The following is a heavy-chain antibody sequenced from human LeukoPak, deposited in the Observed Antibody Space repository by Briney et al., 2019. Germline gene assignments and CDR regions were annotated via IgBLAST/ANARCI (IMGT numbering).Heavy chain of an antibody. CDR3: ARDNAHHIAVAGKKEKGYYFDY. D-gene: IGHD6-19*01. V-gene: IGHV1-69*06. J-gene: IGHJ4*02. CDR2: IIPNFGTA. Sequence: SVKVSCKASGGTFSSYAISWVRQAPGQGLEWMGGIIPNFGTANYAQKFQGRVTITADKSTSTAYMELNSLRAEDTAVYYCARDNAHHIAVAGKKEKGYYFDYWGQGTLVTVSS. CDR1: GGTFSSYA.